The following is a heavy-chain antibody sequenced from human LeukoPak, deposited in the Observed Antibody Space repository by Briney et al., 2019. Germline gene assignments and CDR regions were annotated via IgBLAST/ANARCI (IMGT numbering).Heavy chain of an antibody. CDR2: ISAYNGNT. Sequence: ASVKVSCKASGYTFTSYYMHWVRQAPGQGLEWMGWISAYNGNTNYAQKLQGRVTMTTDTSTSTAYMELRSLRSDDTAVYYCAVEYSSSSAWFDPWGQGTLVTVSS. CDR3: AVEYSSSSAWFDP. V-gene: IGHV1-18*04. CDR1: GYTFTSYY. D-gene: IGHD6-6*01. J-gene: IGHJ5*02.